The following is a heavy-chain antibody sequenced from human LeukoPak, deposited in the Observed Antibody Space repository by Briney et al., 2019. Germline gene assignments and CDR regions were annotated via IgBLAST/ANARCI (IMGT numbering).Heavy chain of an antibody. CDR1: GYTFTSYA. J-gene: IGHJ4*02. V-gene: IGHV7-4-1*02. Sequence: GASVKVSCKASGYTFTSYAMNWVRQAPGQGLEWMGWINTSTGNPTYAQGFTGRFVFSLDTSVSTAYLQISGLKAEDTAVYYCARETYDFWSGLAEYWGQGTLVTVSS. CDR2: INTSTGNP. CDR3: ARETYDFWSGLAEY. D-gene: IGHD3-3*01.